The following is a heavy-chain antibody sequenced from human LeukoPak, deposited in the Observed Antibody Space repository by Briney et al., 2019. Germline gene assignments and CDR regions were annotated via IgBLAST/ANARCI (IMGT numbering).Heavy chain of an antibody. J-gene: IGHJ4*02. CDR1: GFTFSSYA. Sequence: GSLRLSGAASGFTFSSYAMSWVRQAPGKGLEWVSAISGSGGSTYYADSVEGRFTISRDNSKNTVYLQMNSLRAEDTAVYYCAAPGVPAATYYFDYWGQGTLVTVSS. CDR2: ISGSGGST. V-gene: IGHV3-23*01. D-gene: IGHD2-2*01. CDR3: AAPGVPAATYYFDY.